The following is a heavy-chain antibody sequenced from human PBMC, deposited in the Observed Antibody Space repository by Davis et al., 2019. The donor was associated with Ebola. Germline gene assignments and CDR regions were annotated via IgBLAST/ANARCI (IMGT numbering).Heavy chain of an antibody. CDR1: RIAFGRYA. Sequence: PGGSLRLSCAASRIAFGRYAMNWVRLAPGKGLEWVSFISSGGDSTIYADSVKGRFSISRDNAKNPLYLQMDSLTVADTAVYYCVREATLKMRLVMGSTIGFELWGQGTTITVSS. CDR3: VREATLKMRLVMGSTIGFEL. CDR2: ISSGGDST. D-gene: IGHD2-2*01. V-gene: IGHV3-21*05. J-gene: IGHJ3*01.